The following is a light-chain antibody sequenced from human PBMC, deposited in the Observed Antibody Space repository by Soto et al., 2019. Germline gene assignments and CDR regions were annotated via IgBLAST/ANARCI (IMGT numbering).Light chain of an antibody. V-gene: IGKV1-5*03. CDR2: KAS. CDR3: QQYYSYPLT. CDR1: QSISTW. J-gene: IGKJ4*01. Sequence: DIQMTQSPSTLSPSVGDGVTITCRASQSISTWLAWYQQKPGKAPKLLIYKASRLEGGVPSRFRGSGSGTDFNITISSLQPDDFATYYCQQYYSYPLTFGGGTTVEIK.